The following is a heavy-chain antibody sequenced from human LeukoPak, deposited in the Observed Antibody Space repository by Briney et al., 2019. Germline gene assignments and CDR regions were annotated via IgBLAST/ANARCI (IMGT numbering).Heavy chain of an antibody. V-gene: IGHV4-4*07. D-gene: IGHD1-26*01. CDR3: SRESGAFCPFGY. J-gene: IGHJ4*02. CDR1: GGSISSYY. Sequence: PSETLSLTCTVSGGSISSYYWNWIRQPAGKGLEYIGRTYTGGSTNYNPSLKSRVTMSVDTSKNQFSLKLSSVTAADTAIYYCSRESGAFCPFGYWGQGTLVIVPS. CDR2: TYTGGST.